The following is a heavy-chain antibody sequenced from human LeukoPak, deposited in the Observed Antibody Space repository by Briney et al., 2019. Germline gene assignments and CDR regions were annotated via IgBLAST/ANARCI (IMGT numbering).Heavy chain of an antibody. V-gene: IGHV1-18*01. D-gene: IGHD6-13*01. CDR2: ISAYNGNT. Sequence: GASVTVSCKASGYTFTSYGISWVRQAPGQGLEWMGWISAYNGNTNYAQKLQGRVTMTTDTSTSTAYMELRSLRSDDTAVYYCARDGRGLVAAAGNDYWGQGTLVTVSS. CDR3: ARDGRGLVAAAGNDY. CDR1: GYTFTSYG. J-gene: IGHJ4*02.